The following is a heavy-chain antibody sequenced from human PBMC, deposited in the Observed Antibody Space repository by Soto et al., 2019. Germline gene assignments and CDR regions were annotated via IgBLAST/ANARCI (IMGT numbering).Heavy chain of an antibody. V-gene: IGHV3-64*02. CDR2: ISSNGGST. CDR3: ARGPRYSILRYFDWVSCMDV. J-gene: IGHJ6*02. D-gene: IGHD3-9*01. CDR1: GFTFSSYA. Sequence: EVQLVESGEGLVQPGGSLRISCAASGFTFSSYAMHWVRQAPGKGLEYVSAISSNGGSTYYADSVKGRFTISRDNSKNTLYLQMGSLRAEDMALSYCARGPRYSILRYFDWVSCMDVWGQGTTVTVSS.